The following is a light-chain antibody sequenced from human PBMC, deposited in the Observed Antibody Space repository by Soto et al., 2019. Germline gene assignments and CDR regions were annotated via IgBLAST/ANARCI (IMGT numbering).Light chain of an antibody. V-gene: IGKV3-11*01. CDR3: QHRHGWPPWT. CDR2: DAS. CDR1: QSVRNF. J-gene: IGKJ1*01. Sequence: EVVLTQSTVTLSLSPGERVTLSCRASQSVRNFLAWYQQKPGQAPRLLIYDASNRAPGIPARFSGSGSGTEFTLTIRGLEAEDSGLSYSQHRHGWPPWTVGQGTKVDIK.